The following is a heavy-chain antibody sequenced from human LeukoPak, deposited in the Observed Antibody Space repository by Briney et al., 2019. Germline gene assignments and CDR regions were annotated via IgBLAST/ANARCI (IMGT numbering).Heavy chain of an antibody. CDR3: ARRRRYGSGSYYPNFDY. CDR1: GGSISSSSYY. Sequence: SETLSLTCTVSGGSISSSSYYWGWIRQPPGKGLEWIGSIYYSGSTYYNPSLKSRVTISVDTSKNQFSLKLSSVIAADTAVYYCARRRRYGSGSYYPNFDYWGQGTLVTVSS. J-gene: IGHJ4*02. CDR2: IYYSGST. D-gene: IGHD3-10*01. V-gene: IGHV4-39*01.